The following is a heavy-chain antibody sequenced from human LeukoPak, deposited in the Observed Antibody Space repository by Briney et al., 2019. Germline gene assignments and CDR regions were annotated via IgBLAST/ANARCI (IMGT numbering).Heavy chain of an antibody. V-gene: IGHV3-48*01. CDR3: ASEPSYYYDSSGYYGLDY. CDR1: GFTFSSYA. CDR2: ISSSGSTI. D-gene: IGHD3-22*01. Sequence: PGGSLRLSCAASGFTFSSYAMSWIRQAPGKRLEWVSYISSSGSTIYYADSVKGRFTISRDNSKNTLYLQMNSLRAEDTAVYYCASEPSYYYDSSGYYGLDYWGQGTLVTVSS. J-gene: IGHJ4*02.